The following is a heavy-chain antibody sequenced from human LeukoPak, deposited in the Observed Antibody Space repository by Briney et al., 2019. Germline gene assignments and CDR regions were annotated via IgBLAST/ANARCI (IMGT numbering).Heavy chain of an antibody. CDR2: IRYDGSNK. CDR1: GFTFSSYG. D-gene: IGHD5-12*01. CDR3: AKAPKRGYSGYDPLGPFDY. Sequence: GGSLRLSCAASGFTFSSYGMHWVRQAPGKGLERVAFIRYDGSNKYYADSVKGRFTISRDNSKNTLYLQMNSLRAEDTAVYYCAKAPKRGYSGYDPLGPFDYWGQGTLVTVSS. J-gene: IGHJ4*02. V-gene: IGHV3-30*02.